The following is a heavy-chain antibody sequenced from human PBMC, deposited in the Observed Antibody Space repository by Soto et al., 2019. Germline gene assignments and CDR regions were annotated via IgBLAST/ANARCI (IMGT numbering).Heavy chain of an antibody. CDR1: GFTFSSYE. Sequence: GGSLRLSCAASGFTFSSYEMNWVRQAPGKGLEWVSYISSSGSTIYYADSVKGRFTISRDNAKNSLYLQMNSLRAEDTAVYYWASISGYSSSWYARAKYYYGMDVWGQGTTVTVSS. CDR2: ISSSGSTI. CDR3: ASISGYSSSWYARAKYYYGMDV. D-gene: IGHD6-13*01. J-gene: IGHJ6*02. V-gene: IGHV3-48*03.